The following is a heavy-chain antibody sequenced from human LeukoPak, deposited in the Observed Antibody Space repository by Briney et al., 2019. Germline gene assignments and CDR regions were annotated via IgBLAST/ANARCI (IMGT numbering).Heavy chain of an antibody. V-gene: IGHV3-23*01. Sequence: GGSLRLSCAASGFTFSSCAMSWVRQAPGKGPEWVSAISGSGGSTYYADSVKGRFTISRDNSKNTLYLQMNSLRAEDTAVYYCAKLRKVPYDSSGLYYFDYWGQGTLVTVSS. CDR3: AKLRKVPYDSSGLYYFDY. CDR2: ISGSGGST. CDR1: GFTFSSCA. J-gene: IGHJ4*02. D-gene: IGHD3-22*01.